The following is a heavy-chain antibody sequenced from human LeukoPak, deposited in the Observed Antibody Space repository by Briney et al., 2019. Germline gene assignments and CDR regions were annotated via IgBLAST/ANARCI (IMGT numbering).Heavy chain of an antibody. CDR3: ARAYYDSSGYPLGAFDI. D-gene: IGHD3-22*01. CDR1: GFTFSSYG. J-gene: IGHJ3*02. Sequence: GGTLRLSCAASGFTFSSYGMSWVRQAPGKGLEWVSSISSSSSYIYYADSVKGRFTISRDNAKNSLYLQMNSLRAEDTAVYYCARAYYDSSGYPLGAFDIWGQGTMVTVSS. CDR2: ISSSSSYI. V-gene: IGHV3-21*01.